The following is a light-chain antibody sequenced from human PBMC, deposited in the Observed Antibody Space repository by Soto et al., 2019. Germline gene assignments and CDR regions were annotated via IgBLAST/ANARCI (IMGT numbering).Light chain of an antibody. CDR2: AAS. J-gene: IGKJ3*01. Sequence: DIQMTQSPTSLSASVGDRVTITCRASQGIRNYVAWYQQIPGKAPKLLIYAASTLQSGVPSRFSGSGFGTDFLLTINGLQPYYVATYAVQTYSSVPGVGPGTNVEIK. V-gene: IGKV1-27*01. CDR3: QTYSSVPG. CDR1: QGIRNY.